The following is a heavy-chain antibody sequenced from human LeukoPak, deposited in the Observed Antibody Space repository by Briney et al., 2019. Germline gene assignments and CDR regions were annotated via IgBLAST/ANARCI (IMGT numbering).Heavy chain of an antibody. V-gene: IGHV4-4*02. Sequence: PSGTLFLTCAVSGGRISSNNWWRWVRPPPGMGLEWIGEIYHHGATIYYPALKSRVTLSVDNSKNQFSLELSSVTAADTAVYYCARGPSVAAHLDYWGQGTLVTVSS. CDR3: ARGPSVAAHLDY. J-gene: IGHJ4*02. D-gene: IGHD5-12*01. CDR2: IYHHGAT. CDR1: GGRISSNNW.